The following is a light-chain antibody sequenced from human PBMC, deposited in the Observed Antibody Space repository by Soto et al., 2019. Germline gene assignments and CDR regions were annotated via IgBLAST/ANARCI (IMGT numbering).Light chain of an antibody. CDR1: QSVASN. J-gene: IGKJ4*01. CDR3: QQYINWPPLT. Sequence: EIVMTQSPAILSVSPGEGATLSCRASQSVASNLAWYQQKLGQAPRLLIYGASSRATGIPARFSGSGSGTEFTLTISSLQPEDFAVYYCQQYINWPPLTFGGGTKVEI. CDR2: GAS. V-gene: IGKV3-15*01.